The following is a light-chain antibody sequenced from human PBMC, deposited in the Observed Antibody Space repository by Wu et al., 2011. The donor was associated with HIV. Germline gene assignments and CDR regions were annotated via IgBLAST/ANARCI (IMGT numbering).Light chain of an antibody. Sequence: EVVLTQSPATLSLSPGQRATLSCRASRSINSLLAWYQQKPGQAPRLLIYAASLRASGIPARFSGRGSGTDFTLTIRRLEPEDFAVYYCQQYGSSLYSFGQGTKLEIK. J-gene: IGKJ2*03. CDR2: AAS. CDR3: QQYGSSLYS. V-gene: IGKV3-20*01. CDR1: RSINSL.